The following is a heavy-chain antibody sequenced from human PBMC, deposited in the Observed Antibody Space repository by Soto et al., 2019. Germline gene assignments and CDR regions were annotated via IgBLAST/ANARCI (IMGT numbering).Heavy chain of an antibody. Sequence: QVQLVQSGAEVKKPGSSVKVSCKASGGTFSSYAISWVRQAPGQGLEWMGGIIPIFGTASYAQKFQGRVTITADESTSTAYMELSSLRSEDTAVYYCAITVDIVATMKPWLETDYYGMDVWGQGTTVTVSS. CDR3: AITVDIVATMKPWLETDYYGMDV. D-gene: IGHD5-12*01. CDR1: GGTFSSYA. CDR2: IIPIFGTA. V-gene: IGHV1-69*12. J-gene: IGHJ6*02.